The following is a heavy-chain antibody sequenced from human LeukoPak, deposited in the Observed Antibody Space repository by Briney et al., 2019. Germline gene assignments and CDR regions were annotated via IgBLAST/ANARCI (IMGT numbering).Heavy chain of an antibody. J-gene: IGHJ4*02. Sequence: GESLKISCKGSGYSFTSYWIGWVRQMPGKGLEWMGIIYPGDSDTRYSPSFQGQVTISADKSISTAYLQWSSLKASDTAMYYCARGAYYYDSSGYYWYYRGQGTLVTVSS. CDR1: GYSFTSYW. CDR3: ARGAYYYDSSGYYWYY. V-gene: IGHV5-51*01. CDR2: IYPGDSDT. D-gene: IGHD3-22*01.